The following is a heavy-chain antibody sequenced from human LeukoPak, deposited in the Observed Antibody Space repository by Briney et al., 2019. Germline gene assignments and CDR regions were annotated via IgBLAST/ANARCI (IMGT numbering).Heavy chain of an antibody. V-gene: IGHV4-39*01. Sequence: ETLSLPCTVSGGSISSSSYYWGWIRQPPGKGLEWIGSIYYSGSTYYNPSLKSRVTISVDTSKNQFSLKLSSVTAADTAVYYCARIAATYFDYWGQGTLVTVSS. D-gene: IGHD6-25*01. CDR1: GGSISSSSYY. J-gene: IGHJ4*02. CDR2: IYYSGST. CDR3: ARIAATYFDY.